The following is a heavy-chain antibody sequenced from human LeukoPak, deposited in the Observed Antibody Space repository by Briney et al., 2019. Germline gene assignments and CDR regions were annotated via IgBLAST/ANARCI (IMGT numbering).Heavy chain of an antibody. CDR3: ARDPPLVPTTDDAFDI. D-gene: IGHD4-17*01. Sequence: SETLSLTCTVSGGSISSYYWSWIRQPPGKGLEWIGYIYYSGSTNYNPSLKSRVTISVDTSKNQFSLKLSSVTAADTAVYYCARDPPLVPTTDDAFDIWGQGTMVTVSS. CDR1: GGSISSYY. CDR2: IYYSGST. J-gene: IGHJ3*02. V-gene: IGHV4-59*01.